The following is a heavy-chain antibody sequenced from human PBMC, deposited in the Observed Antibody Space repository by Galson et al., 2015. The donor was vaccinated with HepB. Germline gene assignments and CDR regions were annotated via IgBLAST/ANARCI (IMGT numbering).Heavy chain of an antibody. CDR3: VRDNPEVAVLFDF. CDR1: RFTFSSYW. Sequence: SLRLSCAASRFTFSSYWMHWVRQVPGKGLVWVSRINNDGSDTNYADSVKGRFTISRDNARSTLYLQRNSLRAEDTAVYYCVRDNPEVAVLFDFWGQGTLVTVSS. CDR2: INNDGSDT. J-gene: IGHJ4*02. D-gene: IGHD6-19*01. V-gene: IGHV3-74*01.